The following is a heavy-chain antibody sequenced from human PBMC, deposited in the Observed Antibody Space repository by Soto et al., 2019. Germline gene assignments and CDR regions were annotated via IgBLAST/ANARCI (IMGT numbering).Heavy chain of an antibody. CDR2: ISYDGSNK. V-gene: IGHV3-30*18. CDR1: GFTFSSYG. J-gene: IGHJ4*02. CDR3: AKDREYSSSSPFDY. D-gene: IGHD6-6*01. Sequence: WGSLRLSCAASGFTFSSYGMHWVRQAPGKGLEWVAVISYDGSNKYYADSVKGRFTISRDNSKNTLYLQMNSLRAEDTAVYYCAKDREYSSSSPFDYWGQGTLVTVSS.